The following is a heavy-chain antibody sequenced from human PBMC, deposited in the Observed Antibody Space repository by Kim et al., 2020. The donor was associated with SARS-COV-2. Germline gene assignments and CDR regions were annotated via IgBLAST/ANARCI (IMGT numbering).Heavy chain of an antibody. V-gene: IGHV3-30*18. CDR3: AKDPPVTGDFAD. J-gene: IGHJ4*02. CDR2: ISYDGSNK. D-gene: IGHD7-27*01. Sequence: GGSLRLSCAASGFTFSSYGMHSVRQAPGKGLEWVAVISYDGSNKYYADSVKGRFAISRDDSKNTLYLQMSSLRAEDTAVYYCAKDPPVTGDFADWGQGTLVTVSS. CDR1: GFTFSSYG.